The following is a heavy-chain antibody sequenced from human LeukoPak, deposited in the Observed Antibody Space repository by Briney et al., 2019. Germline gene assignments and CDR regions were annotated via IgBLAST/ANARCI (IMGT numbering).Heavy chain of an antibody. J-gene: IGHJ4*02. V-gene: IGHV3-21*01. CDR3: ARGLGYCSGGSCQNYFDY. D-gene: IGHD2-15*01. CDR1: GFTFSSYS. Sequence: GGSLRLSCAASGFTFSSYSMNWVRQAPGKGLEWVSSISSSSYIYYADSVKGRFTISRDNAKNSLYLQMNSLRAEDTAVYYCARGLGYCSGGSCQNYFDYWGQGTLVTVSS. CDR2: ISSSSYI.